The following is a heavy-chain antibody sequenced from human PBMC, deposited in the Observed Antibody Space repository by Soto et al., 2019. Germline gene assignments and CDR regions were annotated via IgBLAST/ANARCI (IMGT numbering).Heavy chain of an antibody. J-gene: IGHJ4*02. CDR2: ISAYNGNT. V-gene: IGHV1-18*01. CDR1: GYTFTSYG. Sequence: QVQLVQSGAEVKKPGASVKVSCKASGYTFTSYGISWVRQAPGQGLEWMAWISAYNGNTNYAQKLQGRVTMTTDTSTSTAYMALRTLRSDDTAVYYCARVYRITMVRGELSEYWGQGALVTVSS. D-gene: IGHD3-10*01. CDR3: ARVYRITMVRGELSEY.